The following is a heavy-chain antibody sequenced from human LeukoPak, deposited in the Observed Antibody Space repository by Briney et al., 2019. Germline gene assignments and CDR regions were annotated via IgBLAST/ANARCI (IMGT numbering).Heavy chain of an antibody. CDR2: ISAYNGNT. J-gene: IGHJ6*02. V-gene: IGHV1-18*01. CDR1: GYTFTSYG. CDR3: ARERVAAVADRYYYYGMGV. Sequence: GASVKVSCKASGYTFTSYGISWVRQAPGQGLEWMGWISAYNGNTNYAQKLQGRVTMTTDTSTSTAYMELRSLRSDDTAVYYCARERVAAVADRYYYYGMGVWGQGTTVTVSS. D-gene: IGHD6-19*01.